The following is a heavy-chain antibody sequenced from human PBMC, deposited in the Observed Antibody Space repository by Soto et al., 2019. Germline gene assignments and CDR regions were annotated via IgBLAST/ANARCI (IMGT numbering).Heavy chain of an antibody. D-gene: IGHD3-22*01. CDR3: ARESAGRDEFESSGDFDY. J-gene: IGHJ4*02. CDR1: GYFFASYS. Sequence: QVQLVQSGAEVKKPGASVKVSCKASGYFFASYSMHWVRQAPGQGLEWMGMINPSVGSTSYVEKFQGRVTMTRDTSTSTVYMELSSQRSEDTAVYYCARESAGRDEFESSGDFDYWGQGTLVTVSS. V-gene: IGHV1-46*01. CDR2: INPSVGST.